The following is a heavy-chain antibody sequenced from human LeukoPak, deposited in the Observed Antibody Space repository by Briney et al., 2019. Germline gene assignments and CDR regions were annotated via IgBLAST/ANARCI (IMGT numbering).Heavy chain of an antibody. CDR1: GFTFSSYG. J-gene: IGHJ4*02. CDR2: ISGSGGST. Sequence: GGSLRLSCAASGFTFSSYGMSWVRQPPGKGLEWVSTISGSGGSTYYADSVKGRFTISRDNSKNTLYLQMNSLRAEDTAVYYCAKDNYYDSSGFDDYWGQGTLVTVSS. V-gene: IGHV3-23*01. D-gene: IGHD3-22*01. CDR3: AKDNYYDSSGFDDY.